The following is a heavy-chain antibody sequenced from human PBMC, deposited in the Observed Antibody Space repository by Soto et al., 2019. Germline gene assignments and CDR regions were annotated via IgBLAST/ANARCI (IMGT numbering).Heavy chain of an antibody. D-gene: IGHD1-1*01. CDR2: ISYDGSNK. CDR1: GFTFSSYG. V-gene: IGHV3-30*18. CDR3: AKSPLDEYYYYYGMDV. Sequence: PGGSLRLSCAASGFTFSSYGMHWVRQAPGKGLEWVAVISYDGSNKYYADSVKGRFTISRDNSKNTLYLQMNSLRAEDTAVYYCAKSPLDEYYYYYGMDVWGQGTTVTVSS. J-gene: IGHJ6*02.